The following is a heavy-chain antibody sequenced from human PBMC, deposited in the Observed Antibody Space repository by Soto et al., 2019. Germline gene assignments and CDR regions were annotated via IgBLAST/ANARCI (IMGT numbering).Heavy chain of an antibody. CDR3: ARGGYDWYFEL. CDR2: FNPSGGST. V-gene: IGHV1-46*02. D-gene: IGHD5-18*01. CDR1: GYTFNSYY. Sequence: QVQLVQSGAEVKKPGASVKVSCKASGYTFNSYYIHWVRQAPGQGLEWMGIFNPSGGSTNYPQKLQGRVPLTRDTSTSTVYMELSSLRSEDTAIYYCARGGYDWYFELWGRGTLVTVSS. J-gene: IGHJ2*01.